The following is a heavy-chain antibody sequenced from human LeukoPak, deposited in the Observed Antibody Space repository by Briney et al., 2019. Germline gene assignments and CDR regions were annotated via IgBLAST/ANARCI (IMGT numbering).Heavy chain of an antibody. V-gene: IGHV7-4-1*02. D-gene: IGHD2-2*01. CDR1: GYTLTNYA. J-gene: IGHJ4*02. Sequence: ASVKVSCKASGYTLTNYALNWVRLAPGQGLEWMGWINTNTGNPTYAQGFTGRFVFSLDTSVNTAYLQISSLKAEDTAIYYCARVQGYCSTTSCYPHYWGQGTLVTVSS. CDR3: ARVQGYCSTTSCYPHY. CDR2: INTNTGNP.